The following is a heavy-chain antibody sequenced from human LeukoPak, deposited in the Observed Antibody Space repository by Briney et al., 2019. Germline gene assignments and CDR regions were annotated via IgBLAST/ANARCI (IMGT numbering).Heavy chain of an antibody. CDR2: IYYSGST. CDR3: ASFDILTGPYYYYMDV. D-gene: IGHD3-9*01. J-gene: IGHJ6*03. V-gene: IGHV4-39*01. CDR1: GGSISSSSYY. Sequence: SETLSLTCTVSGGSISSSSYYWGWIRQPPGKGLEWIGSIYYSGSTYYNPSLKSRVTISVDTSKNQFSLKLSSVTAADTAVYYCASFDILTGPYYYYMDVWGKGTTVTISS.